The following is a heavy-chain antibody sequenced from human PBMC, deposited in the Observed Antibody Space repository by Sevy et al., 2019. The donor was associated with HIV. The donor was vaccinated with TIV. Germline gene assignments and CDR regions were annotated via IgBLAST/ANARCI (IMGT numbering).Heavy chain of an antibody. V-gene: IGHV3-30*18. J-gene: IGHJ6*02. CDR3: AKDLRELTIKELAQDYYYGMDV. D-gene: IGHD3-10*01. CDR2: TSYDGGNK. CDR1: GFTFSTYG. Sequence: GGSLRLSCVASGFTFSTYGMHWVRQAPGKGLEWVAITSYDGGNKYYEDSVKGRLTISRDNSKNTLYLQMNSLRAEDTAVYYCAKDLRELTIKELAQDYYYGMDVWGQGTTVTVSS.